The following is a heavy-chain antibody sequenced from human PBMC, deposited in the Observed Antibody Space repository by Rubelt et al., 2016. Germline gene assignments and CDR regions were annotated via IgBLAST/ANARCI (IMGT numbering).Heavy chain of an antibody. J-gene: IGHJ4*02. Sequence: QLQLQESGPGLVKPSETLSLTCTVSGGSISSSSYYWGWIRQPPGKGLEWIGSIYYSGGTYYNPSLKSRGTTSVDTSKNQFSLKLSSVTAADTAVYYCARHPGGYNVHYWGQGTLVTVSS. D-gene: IGHD5-24*01. CDR3: ARHPGGYNVHY. CDR1: GGSISSSSYY. V-gene: IGHV4-39*01. CDR2: IYYSGGT.